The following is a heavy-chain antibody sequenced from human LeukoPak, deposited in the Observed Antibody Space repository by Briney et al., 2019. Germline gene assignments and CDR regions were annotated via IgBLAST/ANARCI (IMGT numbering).Heavy chain of an antibody. CDR3: ARAKPWELLDY. D-gene: IGHD1-26*01. Sequence: SETLSLTCTVSDGSISSSSYYWGWIRQPPGKGLEWIGSIYYSGSTYYNPSLKSRVTISVDTSKNQFSLKLSSVTAADTAVYYCARAKPWELLDYWGQGTLVTVSS. J-gene: IGHJ4*02. V-gene: IGHV4-39*07. CDR1: DGSISSSSYY. CDR2: IYYSGST.